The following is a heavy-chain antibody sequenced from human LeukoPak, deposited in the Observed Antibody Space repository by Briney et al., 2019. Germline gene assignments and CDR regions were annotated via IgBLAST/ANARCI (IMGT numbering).Heavy chain of an antibody. CDR1: GLSFSTSV. CDR2: ISYDGNSK. D-gene: IGHD3-22*01. J-gene: IGHJ4*02. Sequence: GGSLRLSCAASGLSFSTSVIHWVRQAPGKGLEWVAVISYDGNSKFYGDSVKGRFTISRDNSKNTLFLQMNSLRPDDTAVYYCARDPRPGYYDSSGFYPYFDRWGQGTLVTVSS. V-gene: IGHV3-30*03. CDR3: ARDPRPGYYDSSGFYPYFDR.